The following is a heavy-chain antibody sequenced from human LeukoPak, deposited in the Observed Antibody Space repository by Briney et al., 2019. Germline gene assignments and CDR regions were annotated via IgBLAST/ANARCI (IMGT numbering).Heavy chain of an antibody. J-gene: IGHJ5*01. CDR3: ARASGSYWWFDS. V-gene: IGHV1-2*02. CDR1: GYTFTDYY. Sequence: GASVRVSCKASGYTFTDYYMHWVRQAPGQGLEWMGWINPNSGGTNYAQKFQGRVTMTRDTSISTVYMELSRLRSDDTAVYYCARASGSYWWFDSWGQGTLVTVSS. D-gene: IGHD1-26*01. CDR2: INPNSGGT.